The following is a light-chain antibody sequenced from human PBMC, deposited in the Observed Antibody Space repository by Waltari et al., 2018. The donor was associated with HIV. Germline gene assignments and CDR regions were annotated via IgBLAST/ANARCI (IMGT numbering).Light chain of an antibody. CDR1: SSDVGSYNR. Sequence: QSALTQPPSVSGSPGQSVSISCTGSSSDVGSYNRVSWYQQPPGTAPKLIIYEVTNRPSGVPDRFSGSQSGNTASLTISGLQAEDEADYYCSLYTGTTNVLFGGGTKLTVL. CDR3: SLYTGTTNVL. V-gene: IGLV2-18*01. J-gene: IGLJ2*01. CDR2: EVT.